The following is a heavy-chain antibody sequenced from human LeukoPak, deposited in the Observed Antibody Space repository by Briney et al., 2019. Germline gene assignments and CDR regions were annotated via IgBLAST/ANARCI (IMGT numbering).Heavy chain of an antibody. V-gene: IGHV4-4*02. CDR2: VYHSGST. CDR1: LGSTCSSYS. J-gene: IGHJ3*02. Sequence: SETLSLTPADPLGSTCSSYSWTWVPQPPAKGLEWIRAVYHSGSTNYYPSLKSRVTISIEKSKNQFSLKLSSVTAADTAVYYCAGAYCGGDCYSGRAFDIWGQGTMVTVSS. D-gene: IGHD2-21*02. CDR3: AGAYCGGDCYSGRAFDI.